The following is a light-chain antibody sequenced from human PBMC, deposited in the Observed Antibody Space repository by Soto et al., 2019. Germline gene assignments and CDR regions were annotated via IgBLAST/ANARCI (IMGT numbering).Light chain of an antibody. Sequence: EIVLTQSPGTLSLSPGERATLSCRASQSVSSSYLAWYQQKPGQAPRLLIYGASSRATGIPDRFSGSGSGPDLTLTISRLEPEDFAVYDCQQYGSTPWTFGHGTKVEI. J-gene: IGKJ1*01. V-gene: IGKV3-20*01. CDR1: QSVSSSY. CDR3: QQYGSTPWT. CDR2: GAS.